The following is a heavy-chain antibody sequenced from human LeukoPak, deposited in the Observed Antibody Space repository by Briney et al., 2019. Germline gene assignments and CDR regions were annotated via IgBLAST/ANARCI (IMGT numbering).Heavy chain of an antibody. CDR1: GGSISSSSYY. V-gene: IGHV4-39*07. D-gene: IGHD1-26*01. J-gene: IGHJ1*01. Sequence: SETLSLTCTLSGGSISSSSYYWGWIRQPPGKGLEWSERIYYSGSTYYNPSLKSRVTISVDTSKNQFSLKLGSVPAADTAVYYCATVGSSSVADWGQRTLVTVSP. CDR2: IYYSGST. CDR3: ATVGSSSVAD.